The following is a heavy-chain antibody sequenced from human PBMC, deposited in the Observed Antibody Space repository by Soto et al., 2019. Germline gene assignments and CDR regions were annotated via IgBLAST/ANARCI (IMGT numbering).Heavy chain of an antibody. CDR1: GGTFSSYA. D-gene: IGHD3-3*02. J-gene: IGHJ6*02. CDR3: ACSVSNYYYYGMDV. Sequence: QVQLVQSGAEVKKPGSSVKVSCKASGGTFSSYAISWVRQAPGQGLEWTGGIIPIFGTADYAQKLQGRVTIAADESTSTAYMELSSLRSEDTAVYYSACSVSNYYYYGMDVWGQGTAVTVSS. CDR2: IIPIFGTA. V-gene: IGHV1-69*12.